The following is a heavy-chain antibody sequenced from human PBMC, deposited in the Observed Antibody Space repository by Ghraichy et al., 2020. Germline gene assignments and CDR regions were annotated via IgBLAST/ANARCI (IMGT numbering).Heavy chain of an antibody. CDR1: GFTFSSYG. D-gene: IGHD4-17*01. J-gene: IGHJ4*02. Sequence: GGSLRLSCAASGFTFSSYGMHWVRQAPGKGLEWVAVISYDGSNKYYADSVKGRFTISRDNSKNTLYLQMNSQRAEDTAVYYCAKDRGDDYGVYFDYWGQGTLVTVSS. CDR3: AKDRGDDYGVYFDY. CDR2: ISYDGSNK. V-gene: IGHV3-30*18.